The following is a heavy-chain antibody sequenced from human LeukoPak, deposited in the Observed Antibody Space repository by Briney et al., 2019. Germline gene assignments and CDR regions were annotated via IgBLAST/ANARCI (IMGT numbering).Heavy chain of an antibody. Sequence: GSLRLSCAASGFTLSSYAMTWVRQAPGKGLEWVSSISGSGDYTNYAGSVKGRFTISRDNSKNTLYLQMNSLRAEATAVYYFAKNPYQTYREYGSARPDYWGQGTLVTVSS. CDR2: ISGSGDYT. D-gene: IGHD3-10*01. CDR1: GFTLSSYA. CDR3: AKNPYQTYREYGSARPDY. V-gene: IGHV3-23*01. J-gene: IGHJ4*02.